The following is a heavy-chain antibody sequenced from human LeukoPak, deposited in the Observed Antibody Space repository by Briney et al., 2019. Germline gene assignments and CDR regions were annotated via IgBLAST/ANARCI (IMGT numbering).Heavy chain of an antibody. CDR2: IWHDGSAK. CDR3: AKDNRGGWSGYFDY. V-gene: IGHV3-33*06. Sequence: GRSLRLSCAAPGFTFSGYGMHWVRQAPGKGMEWVAVIWHDGSAKFYVDSVRGRFSISRDDSKNTLYLQMNSLRAEDIALYYCAKDNRGGWSGYFDYWGRGTLVTVSS. D-gene: IGHD6-19*01. J-gene: IGHJ4*02. CDR1: GFTFSGYG.